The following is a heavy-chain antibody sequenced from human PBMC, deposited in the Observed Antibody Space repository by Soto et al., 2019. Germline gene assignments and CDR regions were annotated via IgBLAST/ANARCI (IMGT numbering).Heavy chain of an antibody. D-gene: IGHD3-10*01. V-gene: IGHV1-8*01. CDR3: ARDADGYRREFAFDI. CDR2: MNPNTGNS. Sequence: ASVKVSCKDSGYTFTSSDINWVRQAPGQGLEWMRWMNPNTGNSGFAQKFQGRVTMTSDTSISTAYMELSSLRSEDSAVYYRARDADGYRREFAFDIWGQGTMVTVSS. J-gene: IGHJ3*02. CDR1: GYTFTSSD.